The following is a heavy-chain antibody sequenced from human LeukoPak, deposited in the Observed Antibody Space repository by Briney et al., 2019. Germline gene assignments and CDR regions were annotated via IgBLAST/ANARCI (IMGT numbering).Heavy chain of an antibody. J-gene: IGHJ6*03. CDR2: ISGSGTNT. CDR3: ARWVPRHGDYYYYYMDV. V-gene: IGHV3-23*01. CDR1: GFTFSSYG. D-gene: IGHD3-3*01. Sequence: PGGSLRLSCAASGFTFSSYGMSWVRQAPGKGLEWVSVISGSGTNTDYADSVKGRFTISRDKFKNTLYLQMNSLRAEDTAVYYCARWVPRHGDYYYYYMDVWGKGTTVTISS.